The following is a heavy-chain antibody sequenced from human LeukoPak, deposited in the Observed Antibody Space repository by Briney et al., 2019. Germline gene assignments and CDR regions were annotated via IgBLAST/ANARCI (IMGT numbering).Heavy chain of an antibody. CDR3: ARGSWSGSVFDY. CDR2: INAYNDHR. D-gene: IGHD3-3*01. CDR1: GDTFTTYG. V-gene: IGHV1-18*04. Sequence: APVKVSCKASGDTFTTYGFSWVRQAPGQGLEWMGWINAYNDHRDYAQKFQGRVTMTTNTSTSTVYMELRNLRSDDTAIYYCARGSWSGSVFDYWGQGTLVAVSS. J-gene: IGHJ4*02.